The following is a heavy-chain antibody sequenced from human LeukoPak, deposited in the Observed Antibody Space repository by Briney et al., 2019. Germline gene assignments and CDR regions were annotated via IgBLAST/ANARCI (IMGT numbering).Heavy chain of an antibody. CDR1: GGSFSGYY. CDR2: INHSGST. D-gene: IGHD1-1*01. Sequence: SETLSLTCAVYGGSFSGYYWSWIRQPPGKGLEWIGEINHSGSTNYNPSLKSRVTISVDTSKNQSSLKLSSVTAADTAVYYCARGNERTLDYWGQGTLVTVSS. J-gene: IGHJ4*02. CDR3: ARGNERTLDY. V-gene: IGHV4-34*01.